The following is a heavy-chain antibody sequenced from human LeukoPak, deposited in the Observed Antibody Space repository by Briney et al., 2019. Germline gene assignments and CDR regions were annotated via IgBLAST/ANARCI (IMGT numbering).Heavy chain of an antibody. CDR1: GYTFTGYY. CDR3: ARGEAPEDK. J-gene: IGHJ4*02. V-gene: IGHV1-2*02. Sequence: ASVKVSCKASGYTFTGYYIHWVRQAPGQGLEWLGWINPHTGDTYHAQKFQGRVTMTRDASVNTAYMQLTSLKSDDTAIYYCARGEAPEDKWGQGTLVTVSS. CDR2: INPHTGDT.